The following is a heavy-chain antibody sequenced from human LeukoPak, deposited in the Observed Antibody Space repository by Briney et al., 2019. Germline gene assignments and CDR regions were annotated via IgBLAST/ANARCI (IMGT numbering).Heavy chain of an antibody. Sequence: GGSLRLSCSASGFIFSTYTMYWVRQAPGKGLEFVSVINGDGRTTYYADSVKGRFTISRDNSKNTLYLQMSSLRVEDTAVYYCAKSLTYYHENSDSIWGQGTLVTVSS. CDR1: GFIFSTYT. CDR3: AKSLTYYHENSDSI. J-gene: IGHJ4*02. CDR2: INGDGRTT. V-gene: IGHV3-64D*06. D-gene: IGHD3-22*01.